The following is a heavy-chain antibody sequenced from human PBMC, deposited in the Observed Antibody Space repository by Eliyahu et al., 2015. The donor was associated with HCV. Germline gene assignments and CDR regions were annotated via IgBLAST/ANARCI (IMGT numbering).Heavy chain of an antibody. CDR2: VYSDDTS. Sequence: EVHLVESGGGLVQPGGSLRLSCVASGFTVISKYKTWVRQAPGKALEWVSIVYSDDTSYYADSVKGRFTISTDKVRNTLYLQMNRLTFEDTAVYYCAEGNYGDSFDYWGQGTLVTVSS. V-gene: IGHV3-66*02. CDR1: GFTVISKY. D-gene: IGHD4-17*01. J-gene: IGHJ4*02. CDR3: AEGNYGDSFDY.